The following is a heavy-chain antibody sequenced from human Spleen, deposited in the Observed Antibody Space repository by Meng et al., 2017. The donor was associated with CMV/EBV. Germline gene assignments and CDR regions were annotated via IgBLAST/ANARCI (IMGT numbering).Heavy chain of an antibody. CDR3: VSRSHCSSTSCLSFDY. Sequence: ASVKVSCKASGYTFSSYDIHWVRQATGQGLEWMGWMDPNSGTTAYAQKFQGRVTMTRNTSISTAYMELSSLRSEDTAVYYCVSRSHCSSTSCLSFDYWGQGTLVTVSS. CDR2: MDPNSGTT. CDR1: GYTFSSYD. D-gene: IGHD2-2*01. J-gene: IGHJ4*02. V-gene: IGHV1-8*01.